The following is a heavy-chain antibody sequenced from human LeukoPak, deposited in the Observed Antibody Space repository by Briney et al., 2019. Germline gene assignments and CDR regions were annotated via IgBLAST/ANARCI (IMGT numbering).Heavy chain of an antibody. CDR3: ARDDGLDY. Sequence: ASVKVSCKASGYTFADYYMHWVRQAPGQGLEWMGRMSPTSGRTNYAPKFQGRVTMTRDTSISTAYMELSSMRSDDTAIYYCARDDGLDYWGQGTLVTVSS. CDR1: GYTFADYY. CDR2: MSPTSGRT. V-gene: IGHV1-2*06. J-gene: IGHJ4*02.